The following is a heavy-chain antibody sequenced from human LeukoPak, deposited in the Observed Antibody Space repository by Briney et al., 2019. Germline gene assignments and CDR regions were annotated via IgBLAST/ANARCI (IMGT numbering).Heavy chain of an antibody. CDR2: IFDSGST. CDR1: GGSISSGSYY. V-gene: IGHV4-61*01. Sequence: SEALSLTCTVSGGSISSGSYYWSWIRQPPGKGLEWIGYIFDSGSTNYNPSLKSRVTISLDTSKSQFSLRLSSVTAADTAVYYCARHRSGSSWFAPWGHGTLVTVSS. D-gene: IGHD6-19*01. CDR3: ARHRSGSSWFAP. J-gene: IGHJ5*02.